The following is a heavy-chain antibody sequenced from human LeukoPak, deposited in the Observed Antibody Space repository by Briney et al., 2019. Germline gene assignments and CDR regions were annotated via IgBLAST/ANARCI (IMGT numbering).Heavy chain of an antibody. CDR3: ARRPLYSSWQDTIDY. J-gene: IGHJ4*02. Sequence: GGSLRLSCAASGFTFSSYWMSWVRQAPGKGLEWVANIKQDGSEKYYVDSVKGRFTISRDNAKNSLYLQMNSLRAEDTAVYYCARRPLYSSWQDTIDYWGQGTLVTVSS. D-gene: IGHD6-6*01. CDR2: IKQDGSEK. CDR1: GFTFSSYW. V-gene: IGHV3-7*01.